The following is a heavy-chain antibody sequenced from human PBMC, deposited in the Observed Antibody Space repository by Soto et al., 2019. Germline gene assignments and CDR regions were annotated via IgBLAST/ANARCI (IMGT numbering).Heavy chain of an antibody. CDR1: GYTFTSYD. D-gene: IGHD3-3*01. CDR3: ASPARNYDFWSGYSFDI. CDR2: MNPNSGNT. J-gene: IGHJ3*02. V-gene: IGHV1-8*01. Sequence: ASVNVSCKASGYTFTSYDINWVRQATGQGLEWMGWMNPNSGNTGYAQKFQGRVTMTRNTSISTAYMELSSLRSEDTAVYYCASPARNYDFWSGYSFDIWGQGTMVTLSS.